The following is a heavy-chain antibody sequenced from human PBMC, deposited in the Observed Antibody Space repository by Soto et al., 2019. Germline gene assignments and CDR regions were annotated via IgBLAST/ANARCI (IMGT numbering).Heavy chain of an antibody. Sequence: PSETLSLTCAVYGGSFSGYYWSWIRQPPGKGLEWIGEINHSGSTNYNPSLKSRVTISVDTSKNQFSLKLSSVTAADTAVYYCARGRNYDILTGYLHNWFDPWGQGTLVTVSS. CDR1: GGSFSGYY. J-gene: IGHJ5*02. D-gene: IGHD3-9*01. CDR3: ARGRNYDILTGYLHNWFDP. V-gene: IGHV4-34*01. CDR2: INHSGST.